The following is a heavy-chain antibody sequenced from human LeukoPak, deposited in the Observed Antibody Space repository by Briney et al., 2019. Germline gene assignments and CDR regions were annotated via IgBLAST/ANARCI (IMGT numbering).Heavy chain of an antibody. CDR2: ISGSGGST. V-gene: IGHV3-23*01. CDR1: GLTFSSYG. CDR3: ARMYSSGPSGY. J-gene: IGHJ4*02. D-gene: IGHD6-19*01. Sequence: GGSLRLSCAASGLTFSSYGMSWVRRAPGKGLEWVSAISGSGGSTYYADSVKDRFTISRDNAKNSLYLQMNSLRAEDTAVYYCARMYSSGPSGYWGQGTLVTVSS.